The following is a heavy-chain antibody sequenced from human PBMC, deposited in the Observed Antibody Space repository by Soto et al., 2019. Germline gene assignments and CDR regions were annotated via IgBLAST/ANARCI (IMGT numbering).Heavy chain of an antibody. CDR2: ISGGGDAT. CDR3: ARKVSGSTGRPDLWYFDL. D-gene: IGHD3-10*01. V-gene: IGHV3-23*01. J-gene: IGHJ2*01. Sequence: EVQLLDSGGGLVQPGGSLRLSCAASGFTFSDYALTWVRQAPGKGLEWVSAISGGGDATFYADSVKGRFTISRDNSKNTLYIQMNTLRAEDTAVYYCARKVSGSTGRPDLWYFDLWGRGTLVTVSS. CDR1: GFTFSDYA.